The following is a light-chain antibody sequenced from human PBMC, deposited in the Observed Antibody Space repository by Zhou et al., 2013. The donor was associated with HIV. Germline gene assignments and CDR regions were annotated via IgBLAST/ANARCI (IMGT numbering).Light chain of an antibody. CDR1: QSVSNNY. J-gene: IGKJ2*01. CDR3: QHYGTSPYA. V-gene: IGKV3-20*01. CDR2: GAS. Sequence: EIVLTQSPGTLSLSPGERVTLSCRASQSVSNNYLAWYQQKPGQAPRLLIYGASTRAAGIPDRFSGSGSETEFTLTISRLEPEDFAVYHCQHYGTSPYAFGQGTKLE.